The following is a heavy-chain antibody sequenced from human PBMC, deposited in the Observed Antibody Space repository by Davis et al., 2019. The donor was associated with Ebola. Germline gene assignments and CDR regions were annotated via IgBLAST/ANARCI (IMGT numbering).Heavy chain of an antibody. D-gene: IGHD5-18*01. CDR3: ARPVRYGKSGRAFDI. CDR2: IDPSDSYT. V-gene: IGHV5-10-1*01. Sequence: GESLKISCKGSGYSFTSYWISWVRQMPGKGLEWMGRIDPSDSYTNYSPSFQGHVTISADKSISTAYLQWSSLKASDTAMYYCARPVRYGKSGRAFDIWGQGTMVTVSS. CDR1: GYSFTSYW. J-gene: IGHJ3*02.